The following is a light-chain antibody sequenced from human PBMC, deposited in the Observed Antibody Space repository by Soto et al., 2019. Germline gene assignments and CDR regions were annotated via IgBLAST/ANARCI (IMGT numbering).Light chain of an antibody. J-gene: IGLJ1*01. CDR1: SSDVGAYNF. V-gene: IGLV2-14*01. CDR3: SSYTTSAPYV. Sequence: QSVLTQPASVSGSPGQLITISCTGTSSDVGAYNFVSWYQHHPGRAPKLIIYEVTIRPSGVSNRFSGSKSGNTASLTISGLQAEDEADYYCSSYTTSAPYVFGSGTKGTVL. CDR2: EVT.